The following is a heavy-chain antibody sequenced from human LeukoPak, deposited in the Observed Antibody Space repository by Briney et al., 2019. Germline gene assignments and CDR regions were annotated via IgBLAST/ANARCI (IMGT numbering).Heavy chain of an antibody. CDR1: GFTFSNYA. Sequence: GGSLRLSCAASGFTFSNYAMNWVRQAPGKGLEWVSAISGSGGSTYYADSVKGRFTISRDNSKNTLYLQMNSLRAEDTAVYYCAKDPGRRNLFDPWGQGTLVTVSS. V-gene: IGHV3-23*01. CDR3: AKDPGRRNLFDP. J-gene: IGHJ5*02. CDR2: ISGSGGST.